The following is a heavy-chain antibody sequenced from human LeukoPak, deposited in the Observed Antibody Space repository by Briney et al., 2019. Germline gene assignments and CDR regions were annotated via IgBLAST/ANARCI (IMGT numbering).Heavy chain of an antibody. CDR3: ARNIHRFGESTNYFDY. CDR2: IYTSGST. V-gene: IGHV4-4*07. J-gene: IGHJ4*02. D-gene: IGHD3-10*01. Sequence: SETLSLTCTVSGGSISSYYWSWLRQPAGKGLEWIGRIYTSGSTNYNPSLKSRVTMSVDTSKNQFSLKLSSVTAADTAVYYCARNIHRFGESTNYFDYWGQGTLVTVSS. CDR1: GGSISSYY.